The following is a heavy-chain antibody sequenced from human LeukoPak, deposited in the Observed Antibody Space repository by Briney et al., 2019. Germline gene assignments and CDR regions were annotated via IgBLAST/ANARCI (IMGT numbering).Heavy chain of an antibody. D-gene: IGHD2-15*01. CDR2: IYPGDSAT. CDR1: GYCFTSYW. V-gene: IGHV5-51*01. Sequence: GESLKISCKGSGYCFTSYWIGGVRQLPGKGLEWMGIIYPGDSATRYSPSFQGQATISADRSISTAYLQWSSLKATDTAMYYCARLQGSGGSCFNYWGQGTLVTVSS. J-gene: IGHJ4*02. CDR3: ARLQGSGGSCFNY.